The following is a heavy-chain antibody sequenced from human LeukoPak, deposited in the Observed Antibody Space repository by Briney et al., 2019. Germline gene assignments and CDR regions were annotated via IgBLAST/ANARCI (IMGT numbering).Heavy chain of an antibody. CDR2: INPNSGGT. Sequence: ASVKVSCKASGYTFAGYYMHWVRQAPGQGLEWMGWINPNSGGTNYAQKFQGRVTMTRDTSISTAYMELSRLRSDDTAVYYCARRYSDYDYFDYWGQGTLVTVSS. CDR3: ARRYSDYDYFDY. CDR1: GYTFAGYY. J-gene: IGHJ4*02. D-gene: IGHD5-12*01. V-gene: IGHV1-2*02.